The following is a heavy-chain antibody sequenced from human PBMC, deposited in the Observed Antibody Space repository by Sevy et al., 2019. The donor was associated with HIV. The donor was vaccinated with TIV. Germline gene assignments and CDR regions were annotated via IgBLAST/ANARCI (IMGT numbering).Heavy chain of an antibody. V-gene: IGHV3-23*01. CDR1: GFTFSSHA. CDR2: ISGSGSST. J-gene: IGHJ4*02. CDR3: AKPPKDSSWFCFDF. D-gene: IGHD6-13*01. Sequence: GGSLRLSCAASGFTFSSHAMSWVRQAPGKGLEWVSGISGSGSSTYSTDSVRGRFTISRDNSKNTLYLQMNSLRAEDTAVYYCAKPPKDSSWFCFDFWGQGTLVTVSS.